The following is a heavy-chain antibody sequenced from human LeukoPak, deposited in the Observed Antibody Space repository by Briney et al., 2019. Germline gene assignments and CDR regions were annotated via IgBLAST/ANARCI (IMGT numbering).Heavy chain of an antibody. Sequence: RPGGSLRLSCAASGFTFSTYSMNWVRQAPGKGLEWVSYISSSSNTIYYADSVKGRFTISRDNAKNSLYLQMNSLRAEDTAVYYCARVPLASYYFDYWGQGTLVTVSS. CDR3: ARVPLASYYFDY. J-gene: IGHJ4*02. D-gene: IGHD2-21*01. V-gene: IGHV3-48*01. CDR2: ISSSSNTI. CDR1: GFTFSTYS.